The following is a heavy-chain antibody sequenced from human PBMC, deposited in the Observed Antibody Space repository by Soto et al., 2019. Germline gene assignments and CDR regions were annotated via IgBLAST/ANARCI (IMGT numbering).Heavy chain of an antibody. D-gene: IGHD3-16*01. J-gene: IGHJ4*02. CDR3: ARGLGAGWEWGIWGY. CDR2: ISYDGSNK. Sequence: QVQLVESGGGVVQPGRSLRLSCAASGFTFSSYAMHWVRQAPGKGLEWVAVISYDGSNKYYADSVKGRFTISRDNSKNTLYLQMNRLRAEDAAVYYCARGLGAGWEWGIWGYWGQGTLVTVSS. V-gene: IGHV3-30-3*01. CDR1: GFTFSSYA.